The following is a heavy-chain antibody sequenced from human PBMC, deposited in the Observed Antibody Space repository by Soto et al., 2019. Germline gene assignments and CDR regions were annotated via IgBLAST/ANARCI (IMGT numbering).Heavy chain of an antibody. CDR1: GDSVSSGSYY. J-gene: IGHJ5*02. D-gene: IGHD3-22*01. CDR3: VRTPIYYDNSGYMGFDP. CDR2: IYYSGIT. Sequence: PSETLSLTCTVSGDSVSSGSYYWSWIRQPPGKGLEWIGYIYYSGITNYNPSLKSRVTISVDTSKNQFSLKLSSVTAADTAVYYCVRTPIYYDNSGYMGFDPWGQGTLVTVPS. V-gene: IGHV4-61*01.